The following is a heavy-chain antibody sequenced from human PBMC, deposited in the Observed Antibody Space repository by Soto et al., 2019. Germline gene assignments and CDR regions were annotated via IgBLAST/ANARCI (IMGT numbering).Heavy chain of an antibody. Sequence: KGLEWMGIIYPGDSDTRYSPSFQGQVTISADKSISTAYLQWSSLKASDTAMYYCASPGKLRPNYYYYGMGVWGQPPTGT. J-gene: IGHJ6*02. V-gene: IGHV5-51*01. CDR3: ASPGKLRPNYYYYGMGV. D-gene: IGHD4-17*01. CDR2: IYPGDSDT.